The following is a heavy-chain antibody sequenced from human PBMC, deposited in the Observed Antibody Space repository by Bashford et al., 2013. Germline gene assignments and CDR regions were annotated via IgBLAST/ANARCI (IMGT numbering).Heavy chain of an antibody. CDR2: IIPNGGTA. J-gene: IGHJ6*02. CDR1: GGIFSDSDYA. D-gene: IGHD6-6*01. V-gene: IGHV1-69*13. Sequence: SVKVSCKASGGIFSDSDYAISWVRQAPGQGLEWMGGIIPNGGTAHKAQKFQGRVTITADESTSTAYMELSSLRSEDTAVYYCASGRAARPDYYYYNGMDVWGQGTTVTVSS. CDR3: ASGRAARPDYYYYNGMDV.